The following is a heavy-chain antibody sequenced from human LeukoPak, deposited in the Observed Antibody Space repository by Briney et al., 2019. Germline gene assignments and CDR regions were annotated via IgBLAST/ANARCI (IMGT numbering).Heavy chain of an antibody. V-gene: IGHV4-61*01. CDR2: IYNGVNT. Sequence: SEILSLTCTVSGASVSSASYWSWIRQPPGKGVEWSAHIYNGVNTNYNPSLKSRVTISVDTSKDQFSLRLNSVTAADTAVYYCARSRAFNSGAFDPWGQGSLVTVSS. J-gene: IGHJ5*02. CDR3: ARSRAFNSGAFDP. D-gene: IGHD1-26*01. CDR1: GASVSSASY.